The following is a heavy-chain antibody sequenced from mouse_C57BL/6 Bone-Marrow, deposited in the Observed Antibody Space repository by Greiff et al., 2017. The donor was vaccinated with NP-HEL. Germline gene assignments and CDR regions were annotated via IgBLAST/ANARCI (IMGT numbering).Heavy chain of an antibody. V-gene: IGHV5-17*01. Sequence: EVQGVESGGGLVKPGGSLKLSCAASGFTFSDYGMHWVRQAPEKGLEWVAYISSGSSTIYYADTVKGRFTISRDNAKNTLFLQMTSLRSEDTAMYYCARRGGYYGSRGWYFDVWGTGTTVTVSS. D-gene: IGHD1-1*01. J-gene: IGHJ1*03. CDR3: ARRGGYYGSRGWYFDV. CDR2: ISSGSSTI. CDR1: GFTFSDYG.